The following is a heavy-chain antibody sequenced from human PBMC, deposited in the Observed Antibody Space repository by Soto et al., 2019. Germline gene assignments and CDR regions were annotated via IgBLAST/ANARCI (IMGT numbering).Heavy chain of an antibody. CDR1: GFTFSSYA. J-gene: IGHJ4*02. V-gene: IGHV3-30*18. Sequence: QVQLVESGGGVVQPGRSLRLSCAASGFTFSSYAMHWVRQAPGKGLEWVAVISYDGSDKYYADSVKGRFTISRDNSKNTVNLKMNSLRADDTAVYYCAKALGELSPESYDYWGQGTLTTVSS. CDR2: ISYDGSDK. D-gene: IGHD3-16*02. CDR3: AKALGELSPESYDY.